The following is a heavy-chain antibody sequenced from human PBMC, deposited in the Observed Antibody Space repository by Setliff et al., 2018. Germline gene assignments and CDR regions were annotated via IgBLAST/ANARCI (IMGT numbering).Heavy chain of an antibody. CDR1: GFTFNTYR. CDR3: TRDQDYYGMDV. J-gene: IGHJ6*02. Sequence: QPGGSLRLSCAGSGFTFNTYRMTWVRQAPGKGLEWVASITHDGSKTYILDSVKGRFTISRDNTKNSLYLQMNSLRGEDTAVYHCTRDQDYYGMDVWGQGTTVTVSS. CDR2: ITHDGSKT. V-gene: IGHV3-7*01.